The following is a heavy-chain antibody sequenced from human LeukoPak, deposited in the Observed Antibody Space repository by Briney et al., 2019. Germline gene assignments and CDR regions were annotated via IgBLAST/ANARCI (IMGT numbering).Heavy chain of an antibody. Sequence: GASVKVSCKASGHTFTGYYMHWVRQAPGQGLEWMGWINPNSGCTNYAQKFQGRVTMTRDTSISTAYMELSRLRSDDTAVYYCARDPYYDILTGYYKRSWFDPWGQGTLVTVSS. V-gene: IGHV1-2*02. CDR3: ARDPYYDILTGYYKRSWFDP. J-gene: IGHJ5*02. CDR1: GHTFTGYY. CDR2: INPNSGCT. D-gene: IGHD3-9*01.